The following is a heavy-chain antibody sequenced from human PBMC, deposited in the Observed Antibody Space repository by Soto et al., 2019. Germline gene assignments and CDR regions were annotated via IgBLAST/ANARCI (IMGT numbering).Heavy chain of an antibody. J-gene: IGHJ2*01. Sequence: QVQLVQSGAEVKKPGSSVKVSCKASGGTFSSYAISWVRQAPGQGLEWMGGIIPIFGTANYAQKFQGRVTITADESTRTAYMELSSLRSEDTAVYYCSRAVGATTAPYWYCDLWGRGTLVTFAS. CDR2: IIPIFGTA. V-gene: IGHV1-69*01. CDR3: SRAVGATTAPYWYCDL. D-gene: IGHD1-26*01. CDR1: GGTFSSYA.